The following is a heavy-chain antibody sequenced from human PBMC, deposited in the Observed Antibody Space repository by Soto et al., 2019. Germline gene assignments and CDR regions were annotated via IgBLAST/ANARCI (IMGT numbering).Heavy chain of an antibody. D-gene: IGHD3-10*01. CDR2: IHNSGST. CDR3: ARGEVRGPFDI. CDR1: GGSMNSHDYY. V-gene: IGHV4-30-4*01. J-gene: IGHJ3*02. Sequence: TLSLTCTVSGGSMNSHDYYWRWIRQPPGKGLEWIGYIHNSGSTYYNPSLKSRLTISSDMSKNQFSLRLNSVTAADTALYFCARGEVRGPFDIWGQGTKVTVSS.